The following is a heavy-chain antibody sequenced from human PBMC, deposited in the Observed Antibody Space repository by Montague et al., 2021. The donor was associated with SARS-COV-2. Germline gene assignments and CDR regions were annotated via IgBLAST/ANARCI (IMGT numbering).Heavy chain of an antibody. D-gene: IGHD2-15*01. J-gene: IGHJ4*02. CDR2: IYYTGTT. Sequence: SETLYLTCTVSGDSVKTNLYYWGWIRQPPGKGLEWIGNIYYTGTTYYNPSLKSRVTMSVDTSKDQFSLKLTSVTAADTAVYYCANADRCSSGSCYSPSDSWGQGSLVTVSS. CDR3: ANADRCSSGSCYSPSDS. V-gene: IGHV4-39*01. CDR1: GDSVKTNLYY.